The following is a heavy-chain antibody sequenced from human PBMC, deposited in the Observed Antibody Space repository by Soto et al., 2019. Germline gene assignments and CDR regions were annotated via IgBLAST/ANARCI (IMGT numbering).Heavy chain of an antibody. CDR2: INHSGST. D-gene: IGHD5-18*01. J-gene: IGHJ4*02. V-gene: IGHV4-39*07. CDR3: ATLDTAMISNAGY. Sequence: ASEPLSLTCTFSGVSISSSSYYWGWIRQPPGTGLEWIGEINHSGSTNYNPSLKRRVTISVDTSKNQFSLKLTSVTAEDTGVYYCATLDTAMISNAGYWGQGTQVTVSS. CDR1: GVSISSSSYY.